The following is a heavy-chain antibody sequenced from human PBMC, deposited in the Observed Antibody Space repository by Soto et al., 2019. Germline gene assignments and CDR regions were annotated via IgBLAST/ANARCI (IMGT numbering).Heavy chain of an antibody. D-gene: IGHD2-21*02. V-gene: IGHV5-10-1*01. J-gene: IGHJ3*02. CDR2: IDPSDSYT. CDR1: GYSFTSYW. Sequence: GESLKISCXGSGYSFTSYWISWVRQMPGKGLEWMGRIDPSDSYTNYSPSFQGHVTISADKSISTAYLQWSSLKASDTAMYYCARLQGIVVVTEGLGGFDIWGQGTMVTVSS. CDR3: ARLQGIVVVTEGLGGFDI.